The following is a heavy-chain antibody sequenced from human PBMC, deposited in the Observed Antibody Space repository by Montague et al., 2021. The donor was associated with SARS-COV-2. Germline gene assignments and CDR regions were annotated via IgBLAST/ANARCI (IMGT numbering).Heavy chain of an antibody. Sequence: SETLSLTCAVYGGSFSGYYCSWIRQPPGTGLEWIGETNDSGRTNXNPSLKCRVTISVDTSKNQFSLRLSSVTAAETAVYYCARGYCSGSGCYYYYGMDVWGQGTTVTVSS. CDR1: GGSFSGYY. J-gene: IGHJ6*02. CDR2: TNDSGRT. CDR3: ARGYCSGSGCYYYYGMDV. D-gene: IGHD2-15*01. V-gene: IGHV4-34*01.